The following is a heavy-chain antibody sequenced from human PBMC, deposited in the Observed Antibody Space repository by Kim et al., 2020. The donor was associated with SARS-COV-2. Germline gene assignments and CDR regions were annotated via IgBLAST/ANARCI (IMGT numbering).Heavy chain of an antibody. V-gene: IGHV4-59*08. CDR1: GVSISGDY. CDR2: ISYAGTM. Sequence: SETLSLTCNVSGVSISGDYWSWIRQTPEKGLQWIASISYAGTMSYNPSLKSRVTISVDTSKNQVSLKVSSVTAADTAMYYCARHLSGSGAFYNVGYWGQG. CDR3: ARHLSGSGAFYNVGY. J-gene: IGHJ4*02. D-gene: IGHD3-10*01.